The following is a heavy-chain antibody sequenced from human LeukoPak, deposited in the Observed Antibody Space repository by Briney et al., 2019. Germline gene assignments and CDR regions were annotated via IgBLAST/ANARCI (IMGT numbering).Heavy chain of an antibody. CDR2: INPSGGST. J-gene: IGHJ4*02. V-gene: IGHV1-46*03. CDR3: ARERHLRKNLLYGIPAY. D-gene: IGHD2-2*02. Sequence: ASVKVSCKASGYTFTSYYMHWVRQAPGQGLEWMGIINPSGGSTSYAQKFQGRVTMTRDTSTSTVYMELSSLRSEDTAVYYCARERHLRKNLLYGIPAYWGQGTLVTVSS. CDR1: GYTFTSYY.